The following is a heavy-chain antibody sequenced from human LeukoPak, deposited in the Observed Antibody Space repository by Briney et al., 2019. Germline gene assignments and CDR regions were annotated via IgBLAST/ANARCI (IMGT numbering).Heavy chain of an antibody. Sequence: SETLSLTCTVSGGSISSGSYYWSWIRQPAGKGLEWIGRIYTSGTTNYNPSLKSRVTISVDTSTNQFSLKLSSVTAADTAVYYCARGKAIAAARYYFDYWGQGTLVTVSS. V-gene: IGHV4-61*02. J-gene: IGHJ4*02. CDR3: ARGKAIAAARYYFDY. CDR2: IYTSGTT. CDR1: GGSISSGSYY. D-gene: IGHD6-6*01.